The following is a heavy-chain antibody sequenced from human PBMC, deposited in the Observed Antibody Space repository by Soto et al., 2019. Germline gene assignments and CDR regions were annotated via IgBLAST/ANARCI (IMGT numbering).Heavy chain of an antibody. CDR3: ARVMGGGDYYYYYYGMDV. CDR2: VYHSGST. Sequence: SETLSLTCAFSCGSISSSNWWSWVRQPPGKGLEWIGEVYHSGSTNYNPSLKSRVTISVDKSKNQFSLKLSSVTAADTAVYYCARVMGGGDYYYYYYGMDVWGQGTTVTVSS. V-gene: IGHV4-4*02. D-gene: IGHD2-21*02. J-gene: IGHJ6*02. CDR1: CGSISSSNW.